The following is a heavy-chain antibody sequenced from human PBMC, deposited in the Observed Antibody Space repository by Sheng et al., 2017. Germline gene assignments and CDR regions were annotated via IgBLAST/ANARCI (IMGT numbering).Heavy chain of an antibody. Sequence: TASGFTFSSYGMSWVRQAPGKGLEWVSAISGSGGNTYYADSVKGRFTISRDNSKNTLYLQMNSLRAEDTAVYYCAKWGDFWSAYWYFDYWGQGTLVTVSA. CDR3: AKWGDFWSAYWYFDY. V-gene: IGHV3-23*01. CDR2: ISGSGGNT. J-gene: IGHJ4*02. D-gene: IGHD3-3*01. CDR1: GFTFSSYG.